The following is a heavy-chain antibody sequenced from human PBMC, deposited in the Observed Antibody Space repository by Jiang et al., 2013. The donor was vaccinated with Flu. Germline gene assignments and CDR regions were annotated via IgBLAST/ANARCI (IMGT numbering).Heavy chain of an antibody. CDR1: GGSISSGSYF. D-gene: IGHD5-12*01. CDR2: IYTSGST. Sequence: GSGLVKPSQTLSLTCTVSGGSISSGSYFWSWIRQPAGKGLEWIGRIYTSGSTNYNPSLKSRVTISVDTSKNQFSLKLSSVTAADTAVYYCAREVAHEPRFDYWGLGTLVTVSS. V-gene: IGHV4-61*02. J-gene: IGHJ4*02. CDR3: AREVAHEPRFDY.